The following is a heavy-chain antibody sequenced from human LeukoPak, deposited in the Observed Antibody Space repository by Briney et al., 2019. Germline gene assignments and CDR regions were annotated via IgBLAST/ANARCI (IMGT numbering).Heavy chain of an antibody. CDR3: ARDRIVVVPAAMHYYYYGMDV. D-gene: IGHD2-2*01. J-gene: IGHJ6*02. V-gene: IGHV1-2*04. CDR2: INPNSGGT. CDR1: GYTFTGYY. Sequence: ASVKVSCKASGYTFTGYYMHWVRQALGQGLEWMGWINPNSGGTNYAQKFQGWVTMTRDTSISTAYMELSRLRSDDTAVYYCARDRIVVVPAAMHYYYYGMDVWGQGTTVTVSS.